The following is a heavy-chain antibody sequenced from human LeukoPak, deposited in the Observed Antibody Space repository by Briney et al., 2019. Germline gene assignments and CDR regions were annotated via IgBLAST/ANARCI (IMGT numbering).Heavy chain of an antibody. D-gene: IGHD5-12*01. CDR1: EFSVGSNY. Sequence: GGSLRLSCAASEFSVGSNYMTWVRQAPGKGLEWVSAISSSGGSTYYADSVKGRLTISRDNSKNTLYLQMNSLRAEDTAVYYCALVDGYSNKNWGQGTLVTVSS. CDR2: ISSSGGST. V-gene: IGHV3-23*01. CDR3: ALVDGYSNKN. J-gene: IGHJ4*02.